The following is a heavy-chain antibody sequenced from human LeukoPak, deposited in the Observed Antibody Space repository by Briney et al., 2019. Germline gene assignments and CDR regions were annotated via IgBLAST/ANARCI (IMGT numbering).Heavy chain of an antibody. CDR3: AKDVVPDSGWDLDY. V-gene: IGHV3-23*01. CDR1: GFTFSTYS. CDR2: IFNSGDKT. J-gene: IGHJ4*02. D-gene: IGHD6-19*01. Sequence: TGGSLRLSGAASGFTFSTYSMTWVRQAPGKGLEWVSGIFNSGDKTFYADSVKGRFATSRDNSKNTLYLQMNSLRAEDTAVYYCAKDVVPDSGWDLDYWGQGTLVTVSS.